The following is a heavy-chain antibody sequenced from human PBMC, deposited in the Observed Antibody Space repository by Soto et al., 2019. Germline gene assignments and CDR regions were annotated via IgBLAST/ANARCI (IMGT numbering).Heavy chain of an antibody. Sequence: LRLSCSGSGFTVSSFGMHWVRQAPGKGLEHVSTLSSNGIGTYYADSVKGRFTFSRDTSKNTLYLQMSSLRTEDTAVYYCVKDMGQAAVGIRYPYGLDVWGLGTTVTVSS. J-gene: IGHJ6*02. CDR3: VKDMGQAAVGIRYPYGLDV. V-gene: IGHV3-64D*06. CDR1: GFTVSSFG. CDR2: LSSNGIGT. D-gene: IGHD6-13*01.